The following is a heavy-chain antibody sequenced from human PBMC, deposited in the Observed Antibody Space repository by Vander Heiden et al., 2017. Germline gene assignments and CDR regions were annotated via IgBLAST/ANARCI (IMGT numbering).Heavy chain of an antibody. CDR3: ARSITSPPGAFDT. V-gene: IGHV3-53*01. J-gene: IGHJ3*02. CDR2: IYSGGDT. Sequence: EVQLVESGGGLIQPGGSLRLPCAASGFTVSSNHMSWVRQAPRKGLGWVSLIYSGGDTYSADSVKGRFTISRDISKNTLYLQMNSLRVDDTALYYCARSITSPPGAFDTWGQGTMVTVSS. CDR1: GFTVSSNH. D-gene: IGHD6-6*01.